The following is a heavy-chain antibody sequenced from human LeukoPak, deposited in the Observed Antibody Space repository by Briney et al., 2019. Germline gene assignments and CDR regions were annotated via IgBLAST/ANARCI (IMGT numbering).Heavy chain of an antibody. J-gene: IGHJ4*02. Sequence: ASVKVSCKASGYTFTGYYMHWVRQAPGQGLEWMGRINPNSGGTNYAQKFQGRVTMTRDTSISTAYMELSRLRSDDAAVYYCARVQSLTHFDYWGQGTLVTVSS. CDR3: ARVQSLTHFDY. CDR2: INPNSGGT. CDR1: GYTFTGYY. V-gene: IGHV1-2*06.